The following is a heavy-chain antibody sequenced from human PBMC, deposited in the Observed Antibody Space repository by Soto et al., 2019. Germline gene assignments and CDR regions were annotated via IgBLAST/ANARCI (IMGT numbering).Heavy chain of an antibody. CDR2: TSYTGNT. D-gene: IGHD3-10*01. V-gene: IGHV4-59*13. CDR3: ARASSPSMVRGVIISQNYYYYGMDV. CDR1: GGSITSYH. Sequence: SETLSLTCIVSGGSITSYHWSWIRQFPGKGLEWIADTSYTGNTNYNPSLQSRVTISMDTSKNQLSLKLTSMTAADTAVYYCARASSPSMVRGVIISQNYYYYGMDVWGQGTTVTVSS. J-gene: IGHJ6*02.